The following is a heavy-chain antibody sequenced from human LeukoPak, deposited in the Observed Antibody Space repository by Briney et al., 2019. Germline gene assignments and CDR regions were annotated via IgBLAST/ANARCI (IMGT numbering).Heavy chain of an antibody. V-gene: IGHV3-23*01. CDR3: AKGGAAAAKGKYYFDY. J-gene: IGHJ4*02. CDR1: GFTFSTFA. D-gene: IGHD6-13*01. CDR2: ISGSGVST. Sequence: GGSLRLSCAASGFTFSTFAMSWVRQAPEKGLERVSAISGSGVSTYYPDSVKGRFTISRDSSKNTLYLQMNSLRADDTAVYYCAKGGAAAAKGKYYFDYWGPGTLVTVSS.